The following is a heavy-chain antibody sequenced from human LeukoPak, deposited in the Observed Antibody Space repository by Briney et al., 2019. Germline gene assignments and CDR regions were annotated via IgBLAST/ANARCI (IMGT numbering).Heavy chain of an antibody. Sequence: ASVKVSCKASGYTFTGYYMHWVRQAPGQGLEWMGLTNPNSGGTNYAQKFQGRVTMTRDTSISTAYMGLSSLRSEDTAVYYCARLKRGIGAAGTSLRGWFDPWGQGTLVTVSS. CDR1: GYTFTGYY. D-gene: IGHD6-13*01. CDR3: ARLKRGIGAAGTSLRGWFDP. V-gene: IGHV1-2*02. CDR2: TNPNSGGT. J-gene: IGHJ5*02.